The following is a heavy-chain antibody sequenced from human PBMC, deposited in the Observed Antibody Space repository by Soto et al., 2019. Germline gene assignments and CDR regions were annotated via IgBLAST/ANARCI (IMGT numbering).Heavy chain of an antibody. CDR2: INPSGGST. J-gene: IGHJ3*02. D-gene: IGHD1-7*01. V-gene: IGHV1-46*03. CDR3: ARIAGITETGGAFDI. Sequence: ASVKVSCKASGYTFTSYYMHWVRQAPGQGLEWMGIINPSGGSTSYAQKFQGRVTTTRDTSTSTVYMELSSLRSEDTAVYYCARIAGITETGGAFDIWGQGTMVTVSS. CDR1: GYTFTSYY.